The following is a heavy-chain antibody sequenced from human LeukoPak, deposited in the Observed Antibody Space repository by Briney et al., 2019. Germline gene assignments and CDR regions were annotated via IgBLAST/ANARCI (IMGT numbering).Heavy chain of an antibody. CDR1: GFTFSDHY. D-gene: IGHD1-14*01. CDR3: ARVDRASLGTPAEYFQH. J-gene: IGHJ1*01. Sequence: PGGSLRLSCAASGFTFSDHYMDWVRQAPGKGLEWVGRTRNKANSYTTEYAASVKGRFTISRDDSKNSLYLQMNSLKTEDTAVYYCARVDRASLGTPAEYFQHWGQGTLVTVSS. CDR2: TRNKANSYTT. V-gene: IGHV3-72*01.